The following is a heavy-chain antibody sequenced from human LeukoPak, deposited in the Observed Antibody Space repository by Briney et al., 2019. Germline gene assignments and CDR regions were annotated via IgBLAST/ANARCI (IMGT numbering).Heavy chain of an antibody. CDR2: IYYSGSN. CDR1: GGSISSSGYY. D-gene: IGHD6-19*01. J-gene: IGHJ6*03. V-gene: IGHV4-39*07. CDR3: ARDRAQYSSGWPTFYYYYMDV. Sequence: TSETLSLTCTLSGGSISSSGYYWGWIRQPPGKGLEWIGSIYYSGSNYYNPSLKSRVTISVDTSKNQFSLKLSSVTAADTAVYYCARDRAQYSSGWPTFYYYYMDVWGKGTTVTVSS.